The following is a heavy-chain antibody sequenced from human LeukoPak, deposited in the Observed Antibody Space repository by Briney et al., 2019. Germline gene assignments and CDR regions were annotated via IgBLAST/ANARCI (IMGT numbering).Heavy chain of an antibody. CDR3: ARLGDPHY. D-gene: IGHD3-10*01. CDR1: GYSISSGYY. CDR2: IYHSGST. V-gene: IGHV4-38-2*01. Sequence: PSETLSLTYAVSGYSISSGYYWGWIRQPPGKGLEWIGSIYHSGSTYYNPSLKSRVTISVDTSKNQFSLKLSSVTAADTAVYYCARLGDPHYWGQGTLVTVSS. J-gene: IGHJ4*02.